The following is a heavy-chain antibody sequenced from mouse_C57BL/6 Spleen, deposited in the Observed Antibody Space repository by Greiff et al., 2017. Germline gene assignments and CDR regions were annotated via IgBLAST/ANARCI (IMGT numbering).Heavy chain of an antibody. CDR2: IYPGSGST. CDR3: ARGGIYSEYFDY. Sequence: QVQLQQPGAELVKPGASVKMSCKASGYTFTSYWITWVKQRPGQGLAWIGDIYPGSGSTNYNEKFKSKATLTVDTSSSTAYMQLSSLTSEDSAVYYCARGGIYSEYFDYWGQGTTLTVSS. D-gene: IGHD2-1*01. V-gene: IGHV1-55*01. J-gene: IGHJ2*01. CDR1: GYTFTSYW.